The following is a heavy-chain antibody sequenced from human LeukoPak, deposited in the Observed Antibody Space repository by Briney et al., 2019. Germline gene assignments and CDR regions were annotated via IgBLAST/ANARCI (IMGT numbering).Heavy chain of an antibody. CDR1: GFTFSSYS. CDR3: AKDQGYSSSWYFDY. CDR2: ISYDGSNK. J-gene: IGHJ4*02. D-gene: IGHD6-13*01. Sequence: PGGSLRLSCAASGFTFSSYSMNWVRQAPGKGLEWVAVISYDGSNKYYADSVKGRFTISRDNSKNTLYLQMNSLRAEDTAVYYCAKDQGYSSSWYFDYWGQGTLVTVSS. V-gene: IGHV3-30*18.